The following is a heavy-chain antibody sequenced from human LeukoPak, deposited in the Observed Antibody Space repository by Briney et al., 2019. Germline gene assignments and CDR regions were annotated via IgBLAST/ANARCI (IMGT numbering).Heavy chain of an antibody. D-gene: IGHD3-22*01. CDR2: IKQGGSDK. Sequence: GGPLRLPCAACGYIFSSYWMIWVRQSPGRGLVWVANIKQGGSDKLYGHSVKGHFTISTDNAKNSMYLQMNSLRAEDTAVYYCAFCREMGSGYPQHYYYYMDVWGKGTTVTVSS. V-gene: IGHV3-7*01. CDR3: AFCREMGSGYPQHYYYYMDV. CDR1: GYIFSSYW. J-gene: IGHJ6*03.